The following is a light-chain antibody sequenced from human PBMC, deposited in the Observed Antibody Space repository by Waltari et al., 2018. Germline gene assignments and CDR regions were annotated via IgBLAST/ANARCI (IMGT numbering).Light chain of an antibody. CDR1: SGHSSNI. Sequence: QLVLTQSPSASASLGASIKLTCTLSSGHSSNIIAWHQQQPEKGPRYLMKVNSDGSHSKGDDMPDRFSGSSSGAERYLTISSLQSEDEADYYCETGGHGTWVFGGGTKLTVL. CDR3: ETGGHGTWV. J-gene: IGLJ3*02. V-gene: IGLV4-69*01. CDR2: VNSDGSH.